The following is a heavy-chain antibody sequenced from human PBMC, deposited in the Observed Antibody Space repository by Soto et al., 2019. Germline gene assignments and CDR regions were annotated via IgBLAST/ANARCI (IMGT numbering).Heavy chain of an antibody. CDR2: ISAYNGNT. J-gene: IGHJ6*02. D-gene: IGHD4-17*01. V-gene: IGHV1-18*01. CDR1: GYTFTSYG. CDR3: ASTTVTPDPRGYYYYGMDV. Sequence: VQLVQSGAEVKQPGASVKVSCKASGYTFTSYGISWVRQAPGQGLEWMGWISAYNGNTNYAQKLQGRVTMTTDTSTSTAYMELRSLRSDDTAVYYCASTTVTPDPRGYYYYGMDVWGQGTTVTVSS.